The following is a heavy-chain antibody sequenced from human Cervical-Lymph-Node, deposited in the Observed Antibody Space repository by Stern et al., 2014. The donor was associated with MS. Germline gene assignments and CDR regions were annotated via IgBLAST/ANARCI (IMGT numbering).Heavy chain of an antibody. V-gene: IGHV3-13*01. Sequence: EVQLVESGGGLVQPGGSLRLSCAASGFTFRSYDMHWVRQATGKGLELVSAIGTAGDTYYPGSVKGRFTISRENAKNSLYLQMNSLRAGDTAVYYCARGRSGSYWGAFDIWGQGTMVTVSS. CDR2: IGTAGDT. D-gene: IGHD1-26*01. CDR1: GFTFRSYD. CDR3: ARGRSGSYWGAFDI. J-gene: IGHJ3*02.